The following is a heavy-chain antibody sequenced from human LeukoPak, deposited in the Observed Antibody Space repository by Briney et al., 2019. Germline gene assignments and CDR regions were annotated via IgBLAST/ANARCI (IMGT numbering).Heavy chain of an antibody. D-gene: IGHD4-17*01. V-gene: IGHV3-23*01. J-gene: IGHJ4*02. CDR1: GFTFSSYA. CDR3: ATLLGYDGDYYY. CDR2: ISGSGGST. Sequence: GGSLTLSCAASGFTFSSYAMSWVRKAPGKELEWVSAISGSGGSTYYADSVKGRFTISRDNSKNTLYLQMNSLSAEDTAVYYCATLLGYDGDYYYWGQGTLVTVSS.